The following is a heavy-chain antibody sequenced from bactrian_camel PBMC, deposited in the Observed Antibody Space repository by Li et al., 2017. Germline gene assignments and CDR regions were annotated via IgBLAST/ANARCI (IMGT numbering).Heavy chain of an antibody. V-gene: IGHV3S1*01. CDR2: INTDGSMT. J-gene: IGHJ6*01. D-gene: IGHD2*01. CDR3: VRDRGLAVPTGSFDY. CDR1: GFTPRSNS. Sequence: HVQLVESGGGRLHLGGPWGLSGLGSGFTPRSNSMSGFREAPGKGLEWVSTINTDGSMTYYGNSVKGRFTISRDNAKNTLYLQLNSLKTVDTAMYYCVRDRGLAVPTGSFDYWAQGTQVTVS.